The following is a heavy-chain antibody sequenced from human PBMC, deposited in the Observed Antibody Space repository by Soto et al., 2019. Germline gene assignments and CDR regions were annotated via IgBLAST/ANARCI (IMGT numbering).Heavy chain of an antibody. D-gene: IGHD5-18*01. CDR1: GFTFSTYA. Sequence: EVQLLESGGDLVQPGGSLRLSCAASGFTFSTYAMTWVRQAPGKGLEWVSALCASGGCAFYADSVRGRFTISRDNSRNTLYLQMNSLRVVDTAVYYCARISVGSYVDYWGQGNLVTVSS. V-gene: IGHV3-23*01. CDR2: LCASGGCA. CDR3: ARISVGSYVDY. J-gene: IGHJ4*02.